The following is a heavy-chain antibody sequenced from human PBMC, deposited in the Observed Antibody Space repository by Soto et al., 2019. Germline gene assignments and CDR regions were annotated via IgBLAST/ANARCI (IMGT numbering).Heavy chain of an antibody. D-gene: IGHD3-3*01. V-gene: IGHV1-18*01. CDR2: ISAYNGNT. J-gene: IGHJ4*02. Sequence: GASVKVSCKASGYTFTSYGISWVRQAPGQGLEWMGWISAYNGNTNYAQKLQGRVTMTTDTSTSTAYMELRSLRSDDTAVYYCARVGTIYDFWSGYPHSARPYYFDYWGQGTLVTVSS. CDR3: ARVGTIYDFWSGYPHSARPYYFDY. CDR1: GYTFTSYG.